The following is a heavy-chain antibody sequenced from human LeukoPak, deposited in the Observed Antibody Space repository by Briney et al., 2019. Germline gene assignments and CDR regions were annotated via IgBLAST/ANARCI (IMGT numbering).Heavy chain of an antibody. J-gene: IGHJ3*02. CDR2: IIPIFGTA. CDR3: AREPNHAFDI. V-gene: IGHV1-69*05. CDR1: GGTFTSYA. Sequence: ASVKASCKAPGGTFTSYAITWVRQAPGQGLEWMGGIIPIFGTANYAQKFQGRVTITTDESTSTAYMELSSLRSEDTAVYYCAREPNHAFDIWGQGTMATVSS.